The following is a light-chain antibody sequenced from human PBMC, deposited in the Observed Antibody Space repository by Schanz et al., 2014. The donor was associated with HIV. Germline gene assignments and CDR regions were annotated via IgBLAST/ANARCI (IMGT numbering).Light chain of an antibody. J-gene: IGLJ3*02. Sequence: QSLLTQPPSVSGTPGQRVVISCSGSRSTLERTPVDWYQHLPGTAPRLLIRNNDVRPSGVPDRFSGSKSGNTASLTVSGLQAEDEADYYCCSFAGTIWVFGGGTKLTVL. CDR3: CSFAGTIWV. CDR2: NND. CDR1: RSTLERTP. V-gene: IGLV1-44*01.